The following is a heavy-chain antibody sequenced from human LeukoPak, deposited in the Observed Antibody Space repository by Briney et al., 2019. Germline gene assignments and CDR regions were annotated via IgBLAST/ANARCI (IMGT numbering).Heavy chain of an antibody. V-gene: IGHV3-23*01. Sequence: GGSLRLSCAVSGITFSSYGMSWVRQAPGKGLEWVSAISGSGGSTYYADSVKGRFTISRDNSKNTLYLQMNSLRAEDTAVYYCAELGITMIGGVWGKGTTVTISS. CDR1: GITFSSYG. J-gene: IGHJ6*04. D-gene: IGHD3-10*02. CDR2: ISGSGGST. CDR3: AELGITMIGGV.